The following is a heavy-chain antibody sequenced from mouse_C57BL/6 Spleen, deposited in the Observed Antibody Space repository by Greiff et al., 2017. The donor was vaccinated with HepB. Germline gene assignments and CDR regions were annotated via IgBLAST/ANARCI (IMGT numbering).Heavy chain of an antibody. CDR1: GYAFSSYW. V-gene: IGHV1-80*01. Sequence: VKLQESGAELVKPGASVKISCKASGYAFSSYWMNWVKQRPGKGLEWIGQIYPGDGDTNYNGKFKGKATLTADKSSSTAYMQLSSLTSEDSAVYFCARSPSYSFDYWGQGTTLTVSS. J-gene: IGHJ2*01. CDR3: ARSPSYSFDY. D-gene: IGHD1-1*01. CDR2: IYPGDGDT.